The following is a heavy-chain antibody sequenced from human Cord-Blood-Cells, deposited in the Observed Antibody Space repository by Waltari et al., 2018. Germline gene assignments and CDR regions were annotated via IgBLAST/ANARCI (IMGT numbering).Heavy chain of an antibody. CDR2: SNHSGST. Sequence: QVQLQQWGAGLLKPSETLSLTCAVHGGSFSGYYWSWIRQPPGKGLEWIGESNHSGSTNYNPSLKSRVTISVDTSKNQFSLKLSSVTAADTAVYYCARAVVVPAAMGGNWFDPWGQGTLVTVSS. D-gene: IGHD2-2*01. V-gene: IGHV4-34*01. CDR3: ARAVVVPAAMGGNWFDP. CDR1: GGSFSGYY. J-gene: IGHJ5*02.